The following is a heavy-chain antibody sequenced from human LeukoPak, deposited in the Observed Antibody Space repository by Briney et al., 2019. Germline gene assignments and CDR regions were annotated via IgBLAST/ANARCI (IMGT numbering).Heavy chain of an antibody. Sequence: PGGSLRLSCAASGFIVSSPYMSWVRQAPGKGLEWVSAIYSGVGTNYADSVKGRFTISRDNSRNTLYLQMNSLRAEDTAVYYCVRAENGMDVWGRGTAVTVS. CDR3: VRAENGMDV. V-gene: IGHV3-53*01. J-gene: IGHJ6*02. CDR2: IYSGVGT. CDR1: GFIVSSPY.